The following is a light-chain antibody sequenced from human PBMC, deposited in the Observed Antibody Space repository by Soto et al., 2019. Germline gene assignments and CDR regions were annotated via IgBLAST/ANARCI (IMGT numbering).Light chain of an antibody. Sequence: DIVMTQSPLSLPVTPGEPASISCRSSQSLLHSNGYNYLDWYLQKPGQSPQLLIYLGSNRASGXPXTFSGSGSGTDFTLKISRVEAEDVGVYYCMQALQTPTFGQGTKLEIK. CDR2: LGS. CDR1: QSLLHSNGYNY. J-gene: IGKJ2*01. V-gene: IGKV2-28*01. CDR3: MQALQTPT.